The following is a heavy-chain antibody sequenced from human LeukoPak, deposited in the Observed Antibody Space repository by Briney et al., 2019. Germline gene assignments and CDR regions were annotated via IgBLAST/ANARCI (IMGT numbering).Heavy chain of an antibody. J-gene: IGHJ5*02. CDR3: ARSKGHLGA. CDR2: TYYRSKWFN. V-gene: IGHV6-1*01. CDR1: GDSDPSNSAA. Sequence: SQTLSLTFAISGDSDPSNSAAWIWIRQSPSRGLEWLGRTYYRSKWFNDYASSVRSRITIKPDTPNNQFTLQLNSVAPEDTAMYFCARSKGHLGAWGQVTLVTV.